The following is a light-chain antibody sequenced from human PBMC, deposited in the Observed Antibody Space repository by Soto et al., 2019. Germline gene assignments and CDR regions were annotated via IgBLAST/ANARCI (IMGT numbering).Light chain of an antibody. CDR1: NSDIGIYNY. CDR3: TSFTTTNIWV. Sequence: ALTQPASVSGSPGQSITISCTGTNSDIGIYNYVSWYQQHPGKAPKLVICEVSNRPSGVSSRFSGSKSGNTASLTISGLRPEDEADYYCTSFTTTNIWVFGGGTQLTVL. CDR2: EVS. J-gene: IGLJ3*02. V-gene: IGLV2-14*01.